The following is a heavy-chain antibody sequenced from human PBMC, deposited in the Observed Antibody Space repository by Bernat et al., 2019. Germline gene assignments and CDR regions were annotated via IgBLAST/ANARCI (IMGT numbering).Heavy chain of an antibody. CDR1: GFTFSSYS. V-gene: IGHV3-48*01. CDR2: ISSSGSTI. Sequence: EVQLVESGGGLVQPGGSLRLSCAASGFTFSSYSMKWVRQAPGKGLEWVSYISSSGSTIYYADSVKGRFTISRDNAKNSLYLQMNSLRAEDTAVYYCARARVAGDYYYYGIDVWGQGTTVTVSS. D-gene: IGHD2-8*02. J-gene: IGHJ6*02. CDR3: ARARVAGDYYYYGIDV.